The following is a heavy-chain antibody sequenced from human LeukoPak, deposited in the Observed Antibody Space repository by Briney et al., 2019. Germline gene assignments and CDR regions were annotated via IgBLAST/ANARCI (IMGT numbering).Heavy chain of an antibody. CDR3: TRREYNDYWTSFPF. V-gene: IGHV5-51*01. CDR2: IYPHDSHV. J-gene: IGHJ4*02. CDR1: GYIFSDYW. Sequence: GESLKISCKTSGYIFSDYWIAWVRQTPGKGLEWMGIIYPHDSHVKYSPSFQGRVTMSVDKSVSAAYLQWNTLKASDTATYFCTRREYNDYWTSFPFWGQGTQVTVSS. D-gene: IGHD2/OR15-2a*01.